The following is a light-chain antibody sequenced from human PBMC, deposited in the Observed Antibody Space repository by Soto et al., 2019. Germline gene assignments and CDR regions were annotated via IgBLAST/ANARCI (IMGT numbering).Light chain of an antibody. V-gene: IGLV1-44*01. Sequence: QSVLTQPPSASGTPGQRVTISCSTSSSNLGDNTVNWYQHVPGTAPKLLIYSYDQRPSGVPDRFSGSRSGTSASLAISGLQSEDEADYYCAARDATLDGYVFGTGTKVTVL. CDR2: SYD. CDR3: AARDATLDGYV. CDR1: SSNLGDNT. J-gene: IGLJ1*01.